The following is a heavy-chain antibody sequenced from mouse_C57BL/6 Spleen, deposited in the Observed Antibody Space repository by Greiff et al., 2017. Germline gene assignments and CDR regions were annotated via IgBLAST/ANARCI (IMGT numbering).Heavy chain of an antibody. V-gene: IGHV5-12*01. CDR3: ARGGYYDYEAWFAY. Sequence: EVMLVESGGGLVQPGGSLKLSCAASGFTFSDYYMYWVRQTPEKRLEWVAYISNGGGSTYYPDTVKGRFTISRDNAKNTLYLQMSRLKSEDTAMYYCARGGYYDYEAWFAYWGQGTLVTVSA. J-gene: IGHJ3*01. CDR1: GFTFSDYY. D-gene: IGHD2-4*01. CDR2: ISNGGGST.